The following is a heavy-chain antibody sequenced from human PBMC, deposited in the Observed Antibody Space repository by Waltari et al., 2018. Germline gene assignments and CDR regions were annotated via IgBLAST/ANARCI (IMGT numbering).Heavy chain of an antibody. Sequence: EVQLVESGGGLVQPGGSLRLSCAASGFTFSSYSMNWVRQAPGKGLEWVSYISSSSSTIYYADSVKGRFTISRDNAKNSLYLQMNSLRAEDTAVYYCARGNGYSSFDIWGQGTMVTVSS. CDR2: ISSSSSTI. J-gene: IGHJ3*02. D-gene: IGHD4-17*01. CDR3: ARGNGYSSFDI. V-gene: IGHV3-48*01. CDR1: GFTFSSYS.